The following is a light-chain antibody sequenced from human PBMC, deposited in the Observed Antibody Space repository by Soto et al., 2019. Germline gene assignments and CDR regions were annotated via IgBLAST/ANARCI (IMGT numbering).Light chain of an antibody. J-gene: IGLJ3*02. CDR1: SIDVGGYNY. V-gene: IGLV2-14*01. Sequence: QSVLTQSASVSGSPGQSITISCTGTSIDVGGYNYVSWYQQHPGKAPKLIIYDVSNRPSGVSTRFSGSKSGNTASLTISGLQAEDEADYSCSSYTSTNSWVFGGGTKLTVL. CDR3: SSYTSTNSWV. CDR2: DVS.